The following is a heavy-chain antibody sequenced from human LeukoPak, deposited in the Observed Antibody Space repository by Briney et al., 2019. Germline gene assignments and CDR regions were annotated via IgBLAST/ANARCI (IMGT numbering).Heavy chain of an antibody. CDR3: AKEMVVAAALDY. J-gene: IGHJ4*02. CDR1: GFTFDDYT. V-gene: IGHV3-43*01. CDR2: ISWDGGTT. D-gene: IGHD2-15*01. Sequence: GGSLGLSCAASGFTFDDYTMYWVRQAPGKGLEWVSLISWDGGTTYYADSVKGRFTISRDNSKNSLYLQMNSLRTEDTALYYCAKEMVVAAALDYWGQGTRVTVSS.